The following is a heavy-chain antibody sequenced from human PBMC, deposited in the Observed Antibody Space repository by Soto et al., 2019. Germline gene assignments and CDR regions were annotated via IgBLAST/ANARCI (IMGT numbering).Heavy chain of an antibody. CDR3: ARAEVSGSYPETIDY. J-gene: IGHJ4*02. V-gene: IGHV3-33*01. Sequence: QVQLVESGGGVVQPGRSLRLSCAASGFTFSSYGMHWVRQAPGKGLEWVAVIWYDGSNKYYADSVKGRFTISRDNSKNTLYLQMNSLRAEDTAVYYCARAEVSGSYPETIDYWGQGTLVTVSS. CDR1: GFTFSSYG. CDR2: IWYDGSNK. D-gene: IGHD3-16*02.